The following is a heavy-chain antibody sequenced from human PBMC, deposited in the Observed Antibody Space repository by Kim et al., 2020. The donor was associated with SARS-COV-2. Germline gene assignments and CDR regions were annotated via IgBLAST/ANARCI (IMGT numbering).Heavy chain of an antibody. V-gene: IGHV1-46*01. CDR3: ARSDGGNTTYYYYYGMDV. J-gene: IGHJ6*02. CDR1: GYTFTSYY. D-gene: IGHD2-15*01. CDR2: INPSGGST. Sequence: ASVKVSCKASGYTFTSYYMHWVRQAPGQGLEWMGIINPSGGSTSYAQKFQGRVTMTRDTSTSTVYMELSSLRSEDTAVYYCARSDGGNTTYYYYYGMDVWGQGTTVTVSS.